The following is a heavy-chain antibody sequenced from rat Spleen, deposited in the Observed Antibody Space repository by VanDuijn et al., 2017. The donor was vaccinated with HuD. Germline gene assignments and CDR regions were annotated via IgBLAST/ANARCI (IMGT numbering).Heavy chain of an antibody. V-gene: IGHV2-1*01. CDR2: ICGDEST. CDR3: ARADVAAISTDGI. J-gene: IGHJ2*01. D-gene: IGHD1-2*01. CDR1: GFSLISNR. Sequence: QVQLKESGPGLVQTSQTLSLTCTVSGFSLISNRVHWVRQPPGTGLEWTGGICGDESTNYNSALKSRLSISRDTSKSQVFLKMNSLQTDDTATYFCARADVAAISTDGIWGQGIMVTVSS.